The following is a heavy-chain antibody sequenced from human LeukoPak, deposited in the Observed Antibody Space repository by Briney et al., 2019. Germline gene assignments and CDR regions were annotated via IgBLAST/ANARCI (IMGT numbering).Heavy chain of an antibody. CDR3: AKGAHYYDFWSGYYPPDY. D-gene: IGHD3-3*01. J-gene: IGHJ4*02. V-gene: IGHV3-43*01. CDR1: GFTFDDYT. CDR2: ISWDGGST. Sequence: GGSLRLSCAASGFTFDDYTMHWVRQAPGKGLEWVSLISWDGGSTYYADSVKGRFTISRDNSKNSLYLQMNSLRTEDTALYYCAKGAHYYDFWSGYYPPDYWGQGTLVTVSS.